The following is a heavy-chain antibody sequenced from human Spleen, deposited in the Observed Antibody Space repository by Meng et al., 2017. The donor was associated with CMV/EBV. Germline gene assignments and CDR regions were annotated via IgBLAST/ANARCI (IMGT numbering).Heavy chain of an antibody. CDR3: ARELYIVRYYYGLDV. Sequence: GESLKISCAASGFTFSSYAMSWVRQAPGKGLEWVALVLYDGTIEWYTDSVKGRFTISRDNSKNTLYLQMNSPRAEDTAVYYCARELYIVRYYYGLDVWGQGTTVTVSS. V-gene: IGHV3-30-3*01. CDR1: GFTFSSYA. CDR2: VLYDGTIE. J-gene: IGHJ6*02. D-gene: IGHD2-8*01.